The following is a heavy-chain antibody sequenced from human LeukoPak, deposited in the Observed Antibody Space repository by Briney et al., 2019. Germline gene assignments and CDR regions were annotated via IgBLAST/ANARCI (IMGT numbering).Heavy chain of an antibody. Sequence: SETLSLTCTVSGASISSGSYYWNWIRQPAGKGLEWIGRIYTSGSTNYNPSLKSRLTVSSDTSKNQFSLKPSSVTAADTAVYYCASRTPDDYYYYMDVWGKGTTVTVSS. CDR2: IYTSGST. CDR3: ASRTPDDYYYYMDV. J-gene: IGHJ6*03. V-gene: IGHV4-61*02. CDR1: GASISSGSYY. D-gene: IGHD2-2*01.